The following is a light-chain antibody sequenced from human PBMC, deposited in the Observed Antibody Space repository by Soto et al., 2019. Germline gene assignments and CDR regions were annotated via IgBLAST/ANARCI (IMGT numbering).Light chain of an antibody. CDR1: SSDVGGYNY. CDR3: CSYAGSYTFPYV. Sequence: HSALPQPRSVSGSPGQSVTISCTGTSSDVGGYNYVSWYQQHPGKAPKLMIYDVSKRPSGVPDRFSGSKSGNTASLTISGLQAEDEADYYCCSYAGSYTFPYVFGTGTKVTVL. J-gene: IGLJ1*01. V-gene: IGLV2-11*01. CDR2: DVS.